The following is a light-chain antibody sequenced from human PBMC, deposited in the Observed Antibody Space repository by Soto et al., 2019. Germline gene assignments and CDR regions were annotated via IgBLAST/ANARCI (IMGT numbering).Light chain of an antibody. CDR3: SSYTSSSLYV. Sequence: QSSLTQPASVSGSPGQSITISCTGNSGDVGGYDYVSWHQHHPGKAPKLMIYDVSKRPSGVSNRFSGSKSGNTASLTISGLQAEDEADYYCSSYTSSSLYVFGTGTKVTVL. CDR1: SGDVGGYDY. CDR2: DVS. V-gene: IGLV2-14*03. J-gene: IGLJ1*01.